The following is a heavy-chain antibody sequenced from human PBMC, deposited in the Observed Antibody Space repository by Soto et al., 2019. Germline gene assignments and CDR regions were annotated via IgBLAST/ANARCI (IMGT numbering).Heavy chain of an antibody. CDR2: INPNSGGT. V-gene: IGHV1-2*04. CDR1: GDTFTGYY. CDR3: ARGGATSFGVVHYYYYGMDV. J-gene: IGHJ6*02. D-gene: IGHD3-3*01. Sequence: ASVKVSCKASGDTFTGYYMHWVRQAPGQGLQWMGRINPNSGGTNYAQKFQGWVTMTRDTSLSTAYMELSRLRSDVTAVYYCARGGATSFGVVHYYYYGMDVWGQGTAVTVSS.